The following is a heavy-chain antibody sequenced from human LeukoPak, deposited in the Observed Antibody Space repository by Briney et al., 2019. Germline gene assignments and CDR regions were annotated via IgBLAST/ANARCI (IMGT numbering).Heavy chain of an antibody. CDR1: GLSFSSFA. V-gene: IGHV3-23*01. J-gene: IGHJ4*02. CDR2: MKGTGET. D-gene: IGHD3-16*01. Sequence: GGSLRLSCAASGLSFSSFAMRWVRQAPARGLEWLSSMKGTGETIYADSVRGRCTLFRDGSRNTVYLQLNNLRVEDTAVYYCARASWVSTADAVRWGQGTVVTVSS. CDR3: ARASWVSTADAVR.